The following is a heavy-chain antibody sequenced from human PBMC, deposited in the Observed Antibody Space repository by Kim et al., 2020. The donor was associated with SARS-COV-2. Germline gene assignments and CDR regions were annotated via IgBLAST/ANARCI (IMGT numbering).Heavy chain of an antibody. D-gene: IGHD3-3*01. CDR3: ARDPYYDFWSGYYSPGGGMDV. CDR2: ISSSSSYI. Sequence: GGSLRLSCAASGFTFSSYSMNWVRQAPGKGLEWVSSISSSSSYIYYADSVKGRFTISRDNAKNSLYLQMNSLRAEDTAVYYCARDPYYDFWSGYYSPGGGMDVWGQGTTVTVSS. CDR1: GFTFSSYS. V-gene: IGHV3-21*01. J-gene: IGHJ6*02.